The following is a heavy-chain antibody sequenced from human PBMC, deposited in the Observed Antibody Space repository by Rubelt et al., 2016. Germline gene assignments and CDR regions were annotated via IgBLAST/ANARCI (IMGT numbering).Heavy chain of an antibody. Sequence: QVQLVQSGAEVKKPGSSVKVSCKASGGTFSSYAISWVRQAPGQWLEWMGWIIPVFGTANYAQKFQGRITMTADESTSTAYMELRSLRSEDTAVYYCATTIAIRPYYFDYWGQGTLVTVSS. V-gene: IGHV1-69*01. J-gene: IGHJ4*02. CDR1: GGTFSSYA. D-gene: IGHD6-6*01. CDR2: IIPVFGTA. CDR3: ATTIAIRPYYFDY.